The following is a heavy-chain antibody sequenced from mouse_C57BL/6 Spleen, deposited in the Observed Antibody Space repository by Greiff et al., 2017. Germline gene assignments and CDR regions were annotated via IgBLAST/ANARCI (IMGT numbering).Heavy chain of an antibody. CDR1: GYTFTSYW. CDR3: ANHYYGSPVNY. J-gene: IGHJ2*01. D-gene: IGHD1-1*01. Sequence: QVQLQQPGAELVKPGASVKMSCKASGYTFTSYWITWVKQRPGQGLEWIGDIYPGSGSTNYNEKFKSKATLTVATSSSTAYMQLSSLTSEDSAVYYCANHYYGSPVNYWGQGTTLTVSS. V-gene: IGHV1-55*01. CDR2: IYPGSGST.